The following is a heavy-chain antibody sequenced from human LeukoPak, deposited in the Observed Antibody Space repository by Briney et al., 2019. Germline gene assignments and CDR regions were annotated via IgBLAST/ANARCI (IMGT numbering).Heavy chain of an antibody. Sequence: SVKVSCKASGGTFSSYAISWVRQAPGQGLEWMGRIIPILGIANCAQKFQGRVTITADKSTSTAYMELSSLRSEDTAVYYCARDVETTVVTPGWGRWFDPWGQGTLVTVSS. J-gene: IGHJ5*01. D-gene: IGHD4-17*01. CDR3: ARDVETTVVTPGWGRWFDP. CDR1: GGTFSSYA. V-gene: IGHV1-69*04. CDR2: IIPILGIA.